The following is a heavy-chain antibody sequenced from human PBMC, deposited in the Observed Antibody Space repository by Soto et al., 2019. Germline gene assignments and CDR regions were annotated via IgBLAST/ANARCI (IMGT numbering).Heavy chain of an antibody. J-gene: IGHJ4*02. CDR1: GFNVSRHY. CDR3: ARAQSGDHYFDY. V-gene: IGHV3-66*01. CDR2: VFTGGNT. D-gene: IGHD7-27*01. Sequence: EVQLVESAGGLVQPGGSLRLSCGASGFNVSRHYMSWVRQAPGKGLEWVAVVFTGGNTYYADSVKGRFTISRDNSQNTVFLQLNSLRAEDTGVYYCARAQSGDHYFDYWGQGSLITVSS.